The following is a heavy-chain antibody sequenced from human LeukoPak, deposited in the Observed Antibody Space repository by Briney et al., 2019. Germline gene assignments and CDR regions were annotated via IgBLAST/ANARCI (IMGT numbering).Heavy chain of an antibody. V-gene: IGHV4-61*02. D-gene: IGHD3-3*01. CDR3: ARGYYDFWSGYSHSPRFDP. CDR2: IYTSGST. Sequence: PSQTLSLTCTVSGGSISSGSYYWSWIRQPAGKGLEWIGRIYTSGSTNYNPSLKSRVTISVDTSKNQFSLKLSSVTAADTAVYYCARGYYDFWSGYSHSPRFDPWGQGTLVTVSS. CDR1: GGSISSGSYY. J-gene: IGHJ5*02.